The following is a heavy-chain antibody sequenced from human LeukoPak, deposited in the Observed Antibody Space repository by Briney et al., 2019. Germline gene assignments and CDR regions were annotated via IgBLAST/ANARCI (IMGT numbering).Heavy chain of an antibody. D-gene: IGHD3-9*01. J-gene: IGHJ6*03. Sequence: PGGSLRLSCAASGFTFSSYAMSWVRQAPGKGLEWVSAISGSGGSTHYADSVKGRFTISRDNSKNTLYLQMNSLRAEDTAVYYCAKPLRGNSYYDILTGYSLKNYYYYMDVWGKGTTVTVSS. CDR2: ISGSGGST. CDR3: AKPLRGNSYYDILTGYSLKNYYYYMDV. V-gene: IGHV3-23*01. CDR1: GFTFSSYA.